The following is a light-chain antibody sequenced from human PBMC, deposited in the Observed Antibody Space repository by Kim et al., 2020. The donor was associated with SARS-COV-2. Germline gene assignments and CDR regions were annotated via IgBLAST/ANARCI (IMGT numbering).Light chain of an antibody. CDR1: QSLLHSNGYNY. CDR3: MQVLQTPT. V-gene: IGKV2-28*01. CDR2: LGS. J-gene: IGKJ1*01. Sequence: DIVMTQSPLSLPVTPGEPASISCRSSQSLLHSNGYNYLDWYLQKPGQSPQLLIYLGSNRASGVPDRFSGSGSGTDFTLEISSVEAEDVGVDYCMQVLQTPTFGQGTKVDIK.